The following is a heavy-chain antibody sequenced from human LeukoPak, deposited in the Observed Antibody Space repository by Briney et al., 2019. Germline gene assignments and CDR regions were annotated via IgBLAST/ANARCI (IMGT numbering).Heavy chain of an antibody. V-gene: IGHV1-2*02. CDR3: ARAYGSSWYSYYGMDV. Sequence: ASVKVSCKASGYTFTGYYMHWVRQAPGQGLEWMGWINPNSGGTNYAQKFQGRVTMTRDTSISTAYMELSRLRSDDTAVYYCARAYGSSWYSYYGMDVWGQGTTVTVSS. J-gene: IGHJ6*02. CDR2: INPNSGGT. CDR1: GYTFTGYY. D-gene: IGHD6-13*01.